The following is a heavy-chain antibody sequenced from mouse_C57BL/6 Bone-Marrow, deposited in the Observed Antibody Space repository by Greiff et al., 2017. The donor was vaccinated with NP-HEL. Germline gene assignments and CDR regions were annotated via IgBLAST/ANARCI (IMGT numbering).Heavy chain of an antibody. Sequence: EVQLQQSGPVLVKPGASVKMSCKASGYTFTDYYMNWVKQSHGKSLEWIGVINPYNGGTSYNQKFKGKATLTVDKSSSTAYMELNSLTSEDAAVYYCEGYGSSPFAYWGQGTLVTVSA. CDR1: GYTFTDYY. CDR3: EGYGSSPFAY. D-gene: IGHD1-1*01. J-gene: IGHJ3*01. V-gene: IGHV1-19*01. CDR2: INPYNGGT.